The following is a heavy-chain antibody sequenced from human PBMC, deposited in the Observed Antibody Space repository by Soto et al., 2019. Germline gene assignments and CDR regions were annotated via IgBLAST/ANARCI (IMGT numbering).Heavy chain of an antibody. CDR1: GGTFSSYA. V-gene: IGHV1-69*13. CDR3: ATYYYDSSGYDY. D-gene: IGHD3-22*01. J-gene: IGHJ4*02. CDR2: IIPIFGTA. Sequence: ASVKVSCKASGGTFSSYAISWVRQAPGQGLEWMGGIIPIFGTANYAQKFQGRVTITADESTSTAYMELSSLRSEDTAVYYCATYYYDSSGYDYWGQGTLVTVSS.